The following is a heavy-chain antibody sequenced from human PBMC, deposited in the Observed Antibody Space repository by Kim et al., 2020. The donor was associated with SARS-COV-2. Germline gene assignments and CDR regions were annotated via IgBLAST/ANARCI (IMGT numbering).Heavy chain of an antibody. Sequence: GATTFYADSVKGRFIISRDNSKNAVYLQMNSLRAEDTAVYYCAKNLRYLDFWGQGTLVTVSS. J-gene: IGHJ4*02. V-gene: IGHV3-23*01. CDR2: GATT. CDR3: AKNLRYLDF. D-gene: IGHD4-17*01.